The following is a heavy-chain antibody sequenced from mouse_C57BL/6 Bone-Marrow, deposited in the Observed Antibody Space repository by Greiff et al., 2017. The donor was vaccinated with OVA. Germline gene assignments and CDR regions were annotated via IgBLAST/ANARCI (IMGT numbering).Heavy chain of an antibody. D-gene: IGHD2-3*01. J-gene: IGHJ1*03. V-gene: IGHV14-4*01. CDR3: TTWGDGYYLYWYFDV. CDR1: GFNIKDDY. Sequence: VQLKQSGAELVRPGASVKLSCTASGFNIKDDYMHWVKQRPEQGLEWIGWIDPENGDTEYASKFQGKATITADTSSNTAYLQLSSLTSEDTAVYYCTTWGDGYYLYWYFDVWGTGTTVTVSS. CDR2: IDPENGDT.